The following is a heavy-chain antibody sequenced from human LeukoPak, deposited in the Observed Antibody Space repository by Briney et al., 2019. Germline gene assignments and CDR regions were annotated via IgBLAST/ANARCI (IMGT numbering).Heavy chain of an antibody. CDR2: ISGSGGGT. J-gene: IGHJ4*02. D-gene: IGHD3-22*01. Sequence: ETLSLTCTVSGGSISSGDYYWSWVRQAPGKGLEWVSAISGSGGGTYYADSVKGRFTISRDNSKNTLYLQMNSLRAEDTAVYYCAKSGYYYDSSGYYWYFDYWGQGTLVTVSS. V-gene: IGHV3-23*01. CDR1: GGSISSGDYY. CDR3: AKSGYYYDSSGYYWYFDY.